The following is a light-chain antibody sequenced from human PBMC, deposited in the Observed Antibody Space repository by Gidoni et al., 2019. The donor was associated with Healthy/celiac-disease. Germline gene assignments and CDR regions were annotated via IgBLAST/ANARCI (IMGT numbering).Light chain of an antibody. CDR1: QSISSY. J-gene: IGKJ5*01. V-gene: IGKV1-39*01. CDR3: QQSYSTPHT. Sequence: DIQMTQSPSSLSASVGDRVTITCRASQSISSYLNWYQQKPGNAPKLLLYAASSLQSGVPSRFSGSGSGTDFTLTISSLQPEDFATYFCQQSYSTPHTFGQXTRLEIK. CDR2: AAS.